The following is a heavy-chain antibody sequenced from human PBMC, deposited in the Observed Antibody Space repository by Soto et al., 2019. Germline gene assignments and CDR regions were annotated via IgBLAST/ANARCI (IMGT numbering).Heavy chain of an antibody. V-gene: IGHV4-59*08. CDR3: AKHLTRTRRFNY. Sequence: SETLSLTCTVSGGSISSYYWSWIRQPPGKGLEWIGYIYYSGSTNYNPSLKSRVTISVDTSKNQFSLQMTSVTAADTAVYYCAKHLTRTRRFNYWGQGTLVTVSA. CDR1: GGSISSYY. D-gene: IGHD2-2*01. J-gene: IGHJ4*02. CDR2: IYYSGST.